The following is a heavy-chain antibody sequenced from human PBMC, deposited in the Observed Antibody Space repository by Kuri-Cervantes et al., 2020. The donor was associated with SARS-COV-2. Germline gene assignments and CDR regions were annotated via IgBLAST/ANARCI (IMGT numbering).Heavy chain of an antibody. CDR3: AGGEYQLLYAYSYGSIDY. CDR1: CGSIRSSSYY. Sequence: SDTLSLPCTVSCGSIRSSSYYWGWIRQPPGTGLEWIGSIYYSGSTYYNPSLKSRVTISVDTSKNQFSLKLSSVTAADTAVYYCAGGEYQLLYAYSYGSIDYWGQGTPVTVSS. V-gene: IGHV4-39*01. J-gene: IGHJ4*02. CDR2: IYYSGST. D-gene: IGHD2-2*02.